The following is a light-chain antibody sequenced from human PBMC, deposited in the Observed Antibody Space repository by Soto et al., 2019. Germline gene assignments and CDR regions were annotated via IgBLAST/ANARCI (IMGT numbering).Light chain of an antibody. J-gene: IGKJ1*01. Sequence: EIVLTQSPGTLSLSPGERATLSCRASRSVSSSDLAWYQQKPGQAPRLLIYAASSRATGIPDRFSGGGSGTDLTLTISRLEPEDFAVYYCHQYGISPRTFGQGTKVEIK. V-gene: IGKV3-20*01. CDR1: RSVSSSD. CDR3: HQYGISPRT. CDR2: AAS.